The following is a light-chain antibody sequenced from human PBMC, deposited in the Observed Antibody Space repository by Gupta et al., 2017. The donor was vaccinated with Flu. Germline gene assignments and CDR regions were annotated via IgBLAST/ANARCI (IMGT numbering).Light chain of an antibody. Sequence: EIVMTQSPATLSVSPGERATLSCRASQSVSSNLAWYQQKLGHAPRLLIYGAFTRATGVPARFSGSGSGPEFTLTISSLQSEDFAVYYCQQYNDWPSFGQGTKVEIK. J-gene: IGKJ1*01. CDR1: QSVSSN. V-gene: IGKV3-15*01. CDR2: GAF. CDR3: QQYNDWPS.